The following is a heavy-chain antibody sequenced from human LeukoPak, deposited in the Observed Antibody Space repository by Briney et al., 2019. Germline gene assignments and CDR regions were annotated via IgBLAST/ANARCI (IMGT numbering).Heavy chain of an antibody. J-gene: IGHJ4*02. D-gene: IGHD1-26*01. CDR1: GFTFSSYW. V-gene: IGHV3-7*04. CDR3: ARGGSCPDY. Sequence: PGGSLRLSCAASGFTFSSYWMSWVRQAPGKGLEWVVNMKQDGSAKNYVDSVKGRFTISRDNAKNSLYLQMNSLSTEDTAVYYCARGGSCPDYWGQGTLVTVSS. CDR2: MKQDGSAK.